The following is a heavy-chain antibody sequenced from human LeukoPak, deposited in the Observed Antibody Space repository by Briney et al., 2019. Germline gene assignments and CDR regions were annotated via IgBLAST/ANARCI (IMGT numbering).Heavy chain of an antibody. CDR1: GGTFSSYA. CDR2: IIPIFGTA. V-gene: IGHV1-69*13. CDR3: AKDGYISGWFDP. J-gene: IGHJ5*02. D-gene: IGHD6-13*01. Sequence: APVKVSCKASGGTFSSYAISWVRQAPGQGLEWMGGIIPIFGTANYAQKFQGRVTITADESTSTAYMELSSLRSEDTAVYYCAKDGYISGWFDPWGQGTLVTVSS.